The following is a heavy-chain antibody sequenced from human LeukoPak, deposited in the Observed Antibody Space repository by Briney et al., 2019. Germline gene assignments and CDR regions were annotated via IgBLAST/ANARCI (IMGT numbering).Heavy chain of an antibody. J-gene: IGHJ4*02. CDR3: ARDLTTVIAHVLYFDS. CDR2: ISSSSSTM. V-gene: IGHV3-48*04. Sequence: QPGGSLRLSCVASGFIFSNYSMNWVRQAPGKGLEWVSYISSSSSTMYYADSVKGRFTISRDNAKNSLYLQMNSLRAEDTAVYYCARDLTTVIAHVLYFDSWGQGTLVTVSS. CDR1: GFIFSNYS. D-gene: IGHD4-11*01.